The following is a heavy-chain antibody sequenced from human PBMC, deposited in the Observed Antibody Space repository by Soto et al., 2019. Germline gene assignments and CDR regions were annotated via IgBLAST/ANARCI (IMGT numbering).Heavy chain of an antibody. Sequence: SLRLSCAASGFTFNNYWMSWVRQAPGKGLEWVANIKQDGSEKYYVDSVKGRFTISRDNAKNSLYLQMSSLRAEDTAVYYCAKNNRYCSSTNCFVFDYWGQGTLVTVSS. D-gene: IGHD2-2*01. CDR1: GFTFNNYW. J-gene: IGHJ4*02. CDR2: IKQDGSEK. V-gene: IGHV3-7*01. CDR3: AKNNRYCSSTNCFVFDY.